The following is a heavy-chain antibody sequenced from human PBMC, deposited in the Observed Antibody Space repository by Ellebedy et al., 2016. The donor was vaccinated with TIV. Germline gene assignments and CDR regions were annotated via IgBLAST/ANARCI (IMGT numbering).Heavy chain of an antibody. CDR3: ATSRNILTGYYFDY. CDR2: FDPEDGET. Sequence: AASVKVSCKVSGYTLTELSMHWVRQAPGKGLEWMGGFDPEDGETIYAQKFQGRVSTTEDTSTDTAYMELSSLRSEDTAVYYCATSRNILTGYYFDYWGQGTLVTVSS. V-gene: IGHV1-24*01. CDR1: GYTLTELS. J-gene: IGHJ4*02. D-gene: IGHD3-9*01.